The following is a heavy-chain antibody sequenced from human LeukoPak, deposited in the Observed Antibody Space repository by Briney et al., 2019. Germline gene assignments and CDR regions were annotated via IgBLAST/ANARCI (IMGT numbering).Heavy chain of an antibody. Sequence: GGSLRLSCAASGFTFSSYGMHWVRQAPGKGLEWVAVMWYDGSNKYYADSVKGRFTISRDNSKNTLYLQMNSLRAEDTAVYYCARGTPTKGMDVWGKGTTVTVSS. CDR1: GFTFSSYG. V-gene: IGHV3-33*01. CDR3: ARGTPTKGMDV. D-gene: IGHD2-2*01. J-gene: IGHJ6*04. CDR2: MWYDGSNK.